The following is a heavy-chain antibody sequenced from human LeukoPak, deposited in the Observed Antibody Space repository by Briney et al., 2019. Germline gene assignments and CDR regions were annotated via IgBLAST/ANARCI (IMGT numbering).Heavy chain of an antibody. CDR3: ARVLAVAGTSGFDP. J-gene: IGHJ5*02. CDR2: IYYSGST. CDR1: GGSISSSSYY. Sequence: PSETLSLACTVSGGSISSSSYYWGWIRQPPGKGLEWIGSIYYSGSTYYNPSLKSRVTISVDTSKNQFSLKLSSVTAADTAVYYCARVLAVAGTSGFDPWGQGTLVTVSS. V-gene: IGHV4-39*07. D-gene: IGHD6-19*01.